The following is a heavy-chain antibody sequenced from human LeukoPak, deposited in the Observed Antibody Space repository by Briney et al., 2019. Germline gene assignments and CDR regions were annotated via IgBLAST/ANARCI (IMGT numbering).Heavy chain of an antibody. CDR1: GGTFSSYA. V-gene: IGHV1-69*13. CDR3: ARGRVATGGDWFDP. D-gene: IGHD5-12*01. J-gene: IGHJ5*02. CDR2: IIPIFGTA. Sequence: VASVKVSCKASGGTFSSYAISWVRQAPGQGLEWMGGIIPIFGTANYAQKFQGRVTITADESTSTAYMELSSLRSEDTAVYYCARGRVATGGDWFDPWGQGTLVTVSS.